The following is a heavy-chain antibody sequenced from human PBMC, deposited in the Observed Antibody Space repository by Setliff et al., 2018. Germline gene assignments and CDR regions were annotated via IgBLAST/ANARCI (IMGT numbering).Heavy chain of an antibody. J-gene: IGHJ3*02. CDR3: ARDRVMSRDAFDI. V-gene: IGHV3-48*03. CDR2: INSGGSKV. CDR1: GLTFRSYE. D-gene: IGHD3-10*01. Sequence: PGGSLRLSCEASGLTFRSYEMNWVRQTPGKGLEWVSYINSGGSKVYYADSVKGRFTISRDNAKNSLYLLMKSVRVDDTAIYYCARDRVMSRDAFDIWGQGTMVTVSS.